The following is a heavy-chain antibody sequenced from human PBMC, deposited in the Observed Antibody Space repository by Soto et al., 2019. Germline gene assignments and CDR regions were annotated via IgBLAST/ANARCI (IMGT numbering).Heavy chain of an antibody. Sequence: VQLLESGGGLVQPGGSLRLSCAASGFTFSSYAMSWVRQAPGKGLEWVSTISGSGGSTYYADSVKGRFTISRDNSKNTLYLQMNSLRAEDTALYYCAKDVAAKRDAFDIWGQGTMVTVSS. V-gene: IGHV3-23*01. D-gene: IGHD2-21*01. CDR3: AKDVAAKRDAFDI. J-gene: IGHJ3*02. CDR2: ISGSGGST. CDR1: GFTFSSYA.